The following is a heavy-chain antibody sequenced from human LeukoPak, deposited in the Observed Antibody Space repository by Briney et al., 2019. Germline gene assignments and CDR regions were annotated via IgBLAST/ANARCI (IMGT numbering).Heavy chain of an antibody. D-gene: IGHD3-22*01. CDR3: ARGGQLRYYYDSSGHNDAFDI. J-gene: IGHJ3*02. CDR2: IYHSGST. V-gene: IGHV4-30-2*01. CDR1: GASISSDGYY. Sequence: SQTLSLTCTVSGASISSDGYYWSWIRQPPGKGLEWIGYIYHSGSTYYNPSLKSRVTISVDRSKNQFSLKLSSVTAADTAVYYCARGGQLRYYYDSSGHNDAFDIWGQGTMVTVSS.